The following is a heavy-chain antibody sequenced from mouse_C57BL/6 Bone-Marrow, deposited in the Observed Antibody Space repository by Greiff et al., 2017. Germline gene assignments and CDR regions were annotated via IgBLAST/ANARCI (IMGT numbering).Heavy chain of an antibody. J-gene: IGHJ2*01. CDR2: IHPNSGST. CDR1: GYTFTSYW. CDR3: AGDYYGSRGY. V-gene: IGHV1-64*01. Sequence: VQLQQPGAELVKPGASVKLSCKASGYTFTSYWMHWVKQRPGQGLEWIGMIHPNSGSTNYNEKFKSKATLTVDKSSSTAYMQLRSLTSEDSAVYYCAGDYYGSRGYWGQGTTLTVTS. D-gene: IGHD1-1*01.